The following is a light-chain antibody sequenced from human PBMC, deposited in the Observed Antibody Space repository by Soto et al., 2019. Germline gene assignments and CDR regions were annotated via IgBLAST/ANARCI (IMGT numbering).Light chain of an antibody. Sequence: QSVLTQPASVSGSPGQSITISCSGTTSDVGIYNLVSWYQQHPGKAPKLVIYEVDKRPSGVSNRFSGSRSGNTASLRISGLQSEDAADYFCSSYAGSRWVFGGGTQLTVL. CDR1: TSDVGIYNL. V-gene: IGLV2-23*02. CDR2: EVD. J-gene: IGLJ3*02. CDR3: SSYAGSRWV.